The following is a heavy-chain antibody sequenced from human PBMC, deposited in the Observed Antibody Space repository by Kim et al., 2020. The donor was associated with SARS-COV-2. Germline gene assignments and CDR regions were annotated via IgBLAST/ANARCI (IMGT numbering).Heavy chain of an antibody. D-gene: IGHD6-19*01. J-gene: IGHJ4*02. CDR1: GGSISSSNW. CDR3: ARSGIAVAGTAGGFDY. CDR2: IYHSGST. V-gene: IGHV4-4*02. Sequence: SETLSLTCAVSGGSISSSNWWSWVRQPPGKGMEWIGEIYHSGSTNYNPSLKSRVTISVDKSKNQFSLKLSSVTAADTAVYYCARSGIAVAGTAGGFDYWGQGTLVTVSS.